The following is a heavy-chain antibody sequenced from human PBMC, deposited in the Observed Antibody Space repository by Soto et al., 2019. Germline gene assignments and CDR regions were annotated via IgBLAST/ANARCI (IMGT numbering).Heavy chain of an antibody. V-gene: IGHV4-59*08. D-gene: IGHD6-19*01. CDR3: VSHFNYIVVPGSYFDY. CDR2: IYYSGST. CDR1: GGSISSYY. Sequence: SETLSLTCTVSGGSISSYYWSWIRQPPGKGLEWIGYIYYSGSTNYNPSLKSRVTISVDTSKNQFSLKLTSMTAADTAVYFCVSHFNYIVVPGSYFDYWSPGTLVTVSS. J-gene: IGHJ4*02.